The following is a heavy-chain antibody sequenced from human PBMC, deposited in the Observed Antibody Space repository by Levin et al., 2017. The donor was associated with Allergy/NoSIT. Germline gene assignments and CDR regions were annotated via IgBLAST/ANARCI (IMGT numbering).Heavy chain of an antibody. V-gene: IGHV3-66*01. CDR3: GRDGPGGGH. Sequence: ETLSLTCTASGVTVFNNYFMWVRQAPGKGLEWVSYIYSGGGTNYADSVKGRFSVSRDNSKNKVYLQVNSLRADDAAVYYCGRDGPGGGHRGPGTQVTVSS. CDR2: IYSGGGT. CDR1: GVTVFNNY. J-gene: IGHJ4*02. D-gene: IGHD3-10*01.